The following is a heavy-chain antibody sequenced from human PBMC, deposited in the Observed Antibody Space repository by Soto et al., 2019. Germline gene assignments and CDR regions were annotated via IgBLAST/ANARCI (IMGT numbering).Heavy chain of an antibody. CDR3: AKVDSSSEDC. Sequence: GGALRLSCAVSGFIFSTNAMSWVRQAPGKGLEWVSTTSGSGGSTYYAVSVKGRFTIFRDNSKNTLYLAMNNMRAEDTAVYYCAKVDSSSEDCLGQGARVTVAS. V-gene: IGHV3-23*01. CDR1: GFIFSTNA. CDR2: TSGSGGST. D-gene: IGHD3-22*01. J-gene: IGHJ4*02.